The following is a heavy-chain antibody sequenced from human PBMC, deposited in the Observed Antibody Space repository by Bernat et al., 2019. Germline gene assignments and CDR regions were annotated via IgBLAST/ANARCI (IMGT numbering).Heavy chain of an antibody. J-gene: IGHJ6*02. CDR1: GFTFSSYA. V-gene: IGHV3-30*04. D-gene: IGHD3-16*01. CDR2: ITYDGSYK. Sequence: QVQLVESGGGVVQPGRSLRLSCAASGFTFSSYAIHWVRQAPGKGLEWVADITYDGSYKYYADSVKGRFTISRDNSKNTLYLQMNSLRAEDTAVYYCARDRRGTDSCGMDVWGQGTTVTVSS. CDR3: ARDRRGTDSCGMDV.